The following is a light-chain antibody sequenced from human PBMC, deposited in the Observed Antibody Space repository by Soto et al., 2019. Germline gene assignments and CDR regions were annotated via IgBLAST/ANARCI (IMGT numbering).Light chain of an antibody. CDR2: GAY. Sequence: IQLTQSPSSLSASVGDRVTISCRASQGIANFLAWDQQKPGKAPKLLIYGAYTLQSGVPSRFSGSGSGTDFTLTSSSLQPEDFATYYCQQLNSFPIPFGPGTKVDIK. CDR3: QQLNSFPIP. J-gene: IGKJ3*01. CDR1: QGIANF. V-gene: IGKV1-9*01.